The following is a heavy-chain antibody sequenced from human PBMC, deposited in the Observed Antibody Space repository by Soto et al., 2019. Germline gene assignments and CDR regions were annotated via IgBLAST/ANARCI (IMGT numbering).Heavy chain of an antibody. Sequence: EVQLVESGGGLVMPGGSLRLSCAASGFTFSNDWMTWVRQAPGKGLEWVGRINTKTEGSTTDYVATGKGRFTIARDDTINTLYLHSNRVKTEATDVYSCITGSHELVKPAWGQGTLVTVSS. V-gene: IGHV3-15*07. CDR1: GFTFSNDW. D-gene: IGHD2-2*01. CDR2: INTKTEGSTT. J-gene: IGHJ5*02. CDR3: ITGSHELVKPA.